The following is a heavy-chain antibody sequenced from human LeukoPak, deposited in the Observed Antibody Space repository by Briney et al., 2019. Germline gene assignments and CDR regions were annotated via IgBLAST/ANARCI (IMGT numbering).Heavy chain of an antibody. CDR1: GGSISSSSYY. CDR2: IYYSGST. CDR3: ARQRWSRGLDY. J-gene: IGHJ4*02. D-gene: IGHD5-24*01. Sequence: PSETLSLTCTVSGGSISSSSYYWGWMRQPPGKGREWIGSIYYSGSTYYNPSLKSRVTISVDTSKNQFSLKLSSVTAADTAVYYCARQRWSRGLDYWGQGTLVTVSS. V-gene: IGHV4-39*01.